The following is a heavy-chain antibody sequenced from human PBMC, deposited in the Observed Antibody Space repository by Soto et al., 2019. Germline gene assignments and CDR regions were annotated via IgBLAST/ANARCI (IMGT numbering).Heavy chain of an antibody. CDR1: GFTVSSNT. D-gene: IGHD3-10*01. CDR3: ARNKPGNYGMDV. J-gene: IGHJ6*02. CDR2: IYSGDST. Sequence: EVQLVDTGGGLIQPGGSLRLSCAASGFTVSSNTMNWVRQAPGKGLEWVSIIYSGDSTSYAGSVKGRFTISRDNSKNTVFLQMNSLRAEDTAVYYCARNKPGNYGMDVWGRGTTVTVSS. V-gene: IGHV3-53*02.